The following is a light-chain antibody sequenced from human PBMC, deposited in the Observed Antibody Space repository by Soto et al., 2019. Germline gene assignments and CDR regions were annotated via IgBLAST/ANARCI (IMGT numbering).Light chain of an antibody. CDR2: EVN. Sequence: QSVLTQPASVSGSPGQSITISCTGTSSDFGNYNLVSWYQQHPGKVPKLILFEVNKRPSGVSGRFSGSKSGNTASLTISGLQAEDEADYYCSSYEGSNTLVFGGGTKLTVL. J-gene: IGLJ3*02. V-gene: IGLV2-23*02. CDR1: SSDFGNYNL. CDR3: SSYEGSNTLV.